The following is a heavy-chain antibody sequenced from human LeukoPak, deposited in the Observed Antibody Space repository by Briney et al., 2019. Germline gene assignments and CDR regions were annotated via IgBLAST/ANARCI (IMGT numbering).Heavy chain of an antibody. Sequence: PGGSLRLSCAASGFTFSSYAMGWVRQAPGKGLEWVSAITARGGNTYYADSVKGRFTISRDSSKNTLYLQVNSLRAEDTAVYYCAKGNGYSYGRYYFDYWGQGTLVTVSS. V-gene: IGHV3-23*01. CDR2: ITARGGNT. CDR3: AKGNGYSYGRYYFDY. J-gene: IGHJ4*02. D-gene: IGHD5-18*01. CDR1: GFTFSSYA.